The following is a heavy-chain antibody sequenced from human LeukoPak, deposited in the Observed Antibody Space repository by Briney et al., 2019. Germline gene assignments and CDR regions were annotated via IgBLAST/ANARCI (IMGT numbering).Heavy chain of an antibody. D-gene: IGHD1-7*01. CDR3: ARRTSANWFDP. CDR2: IYPGDSDT. CDR1: GDSFTDYW. J-gene: IGHJ5*02. V-gene: IGHV5-51*01. Sequence: GESLKISCKGSGDSFTDYWIGRVRQMPGKGLEWMGIIYPGDSDTRYSPSFQGQVTISADKSISTAYLQWSSLKASDTAIYFCARRTSANWFDPWGQGTLVTVSS.